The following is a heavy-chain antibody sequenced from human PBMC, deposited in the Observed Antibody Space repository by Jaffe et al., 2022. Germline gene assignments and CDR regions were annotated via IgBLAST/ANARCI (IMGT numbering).Heavy chain of an antibody. CDR1: GFTFSSYG. CDR2: IRYDGSNK. D-gene: IGHD6-19*01. CDR3: AKDKGIAVASYYFDY. V-gene: IGHV3-30*02. J-gene: IGHJ4*02. Sequence: QVQLVESGGGVVQPGGSLRLSCAASGFTFSSYGMHWVRQAPGKGLEWVAFIRYDGSNKYYADSVKGRFTISRDNSKNTLYLQMNSLRAEDTAVYYCAKDKGIAVASYYFDYWGQGTLVTVSS.